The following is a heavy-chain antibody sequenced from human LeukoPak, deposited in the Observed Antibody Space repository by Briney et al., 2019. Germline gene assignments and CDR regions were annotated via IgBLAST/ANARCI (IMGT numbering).Heavy chain of an antibody. Sequence: GGSLRLSCAASGFTFDDYAMHWVRQAPGKGLEWVSGISWNSGSIGYADSVKGRFTISRDNAKNSLYLQMNSLRAEDTAVYYCARDLGGTGDYWGQGTLVTVSS. J-gene: IGHJ4*02. D-gene: IGHD1-1*01. CDR3: ARDLGGTGDY. CDR1: GFTFDDYA. V-gene: IGHV3-9*01. CDR2: ISWNSGSI.